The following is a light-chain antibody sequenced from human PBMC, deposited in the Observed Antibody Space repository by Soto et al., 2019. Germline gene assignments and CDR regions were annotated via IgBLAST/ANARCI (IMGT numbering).Light chain of an antibody. CDR3: QQYGSSPQT. J-gene: IGKJ1*01. Sequence: EIVLTQSPATLSLSPGERATLSCRASQSVSSYLAWYQQKPGQAPRLLIYDTSTRATGVPTRFSGSRSGAEFTLTISRLEPEDFAVYYCQQYGSSPQTFGQGTKVDIK. CDR1: QSVSSY. V-gene: IGKV3-20*01. CDR2: DTS.